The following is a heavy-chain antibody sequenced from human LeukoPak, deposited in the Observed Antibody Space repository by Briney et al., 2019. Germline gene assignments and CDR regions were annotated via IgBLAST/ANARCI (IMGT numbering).Heavy chain of an antibody. CDR2: IYYSGST. Sequence: SETLSLTCSVSGGSISSYYWSWIRQPPGKGLEWIGYIYYSGSTNYNPSLKSRVTISVDTSKNQFSLKLSSVTAADTAVYYCAREYYDFWSGHGGTYGMDVWGQGTLVTVSS. J-gene: IGHJ6*02. V-gene: IGHV4-59*01. CDR3: AREYYDFWSGHGGTYGMDV. CDR1: GGSISSYY. D-gene: IGHD3-3*01.